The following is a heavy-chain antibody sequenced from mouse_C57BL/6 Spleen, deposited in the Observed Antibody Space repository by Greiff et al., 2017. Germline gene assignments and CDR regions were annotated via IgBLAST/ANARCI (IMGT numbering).Heavy chain of an antibody. V-gene: IGHV7-1*01. D-gene: IGHD1-1*01. CDR1: GFTFSDFY. CDR2: SRNKANDYTT. J-gene: IGHJ1*03. Sequence: EVKLMESGGGLVQSGRSLRLSCATSGFTFSDFYMEWVRQAPGKGLEWIAASRNKANDYTTEYSASVKGRFIVSRDTSQSILYLQMNALRAEDTAMYYCARDAPYYGSRGPSDWYFDVWGTGTTVTVSS. CDR3: ARDAPYYGSRGPSDWYFDV.